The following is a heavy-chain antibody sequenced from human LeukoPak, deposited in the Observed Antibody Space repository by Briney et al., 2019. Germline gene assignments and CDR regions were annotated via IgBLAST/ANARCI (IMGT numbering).Heavy chain of an antibody. Sequence: GGSLRLSCAASGFTFSSYEMNWVRQAPGKGLEWVSYISSSGSTIYYADSVKGRFTISRDNAKNSLYLQMNSLRAEDTAVYYCARDLKGYDSSVHDAFDIWGQGTLVTVSS. CDR3: ARDLKGYDSSVHDAFDI. CDR1: GFTFSSYE. D-gene: IGHD3-22*01. J-gene: IGHJ3*02. CDR2: ISSSGSTI. V-gene: IGHV3-48*03.